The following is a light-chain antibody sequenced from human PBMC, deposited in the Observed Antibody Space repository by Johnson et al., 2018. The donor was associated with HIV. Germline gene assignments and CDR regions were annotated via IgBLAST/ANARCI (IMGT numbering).Light chain of an antibody. CDR2: DNN. Sequence: QSALTQPPSVSAAPGQKVTISCSGSNSNIGDNYVSWYQQVPGKAPKLLIYDNNRRPSGIPDRFSGSKSGTSATLGITGLKPGDEADYYCATCDSSLRGGVFGTGTKVTVL. J-gene: IGLJ1*01. CDR3: ATCDSSLRGGV. V-gene: IGLV1-51*01. CDR1: NSNIGDNY.